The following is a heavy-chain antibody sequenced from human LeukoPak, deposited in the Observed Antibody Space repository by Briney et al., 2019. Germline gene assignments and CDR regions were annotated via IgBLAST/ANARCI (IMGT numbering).Heavy chain of an antibody. CDR2: IYYSGST. D-gene: IGHD3-3*01. CDR3: ARGGPDFWSGGGAFDI. J-gene: IGHJ3*02. CDR1: GGSISSYY. V-gene: IGHV4-59*01. Sequence: SETLSLTCTVSGGSISSYYWSWIRQPPGKGLEWIGYIYYSGSTNYNPSFKSRVTISVDTSKNQFSLKLSSVTAADTAVYYCARGGPDFWSGGGAFDIWGQGTMVTVSS.